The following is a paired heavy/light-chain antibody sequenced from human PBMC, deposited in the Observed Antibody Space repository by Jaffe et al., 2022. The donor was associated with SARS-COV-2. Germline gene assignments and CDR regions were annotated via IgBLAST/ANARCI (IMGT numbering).Light chain of an antibody. CDR1: SSNIGSNY. CDR3: AAWDDSLSGNWV. V-gene: IGLV1-47*01. J-gene: IGLJ3*02. CDR2: RNN. Sequence: QSVLTQPPSASGTPGQRVTISCSGSSSNIGSNYVYWYQQLPGTAPKLLIYRNNQRPSGVPDRFSGSKSGTSASLAISGLRSEDEADYYCAAWDDSLSGNWVFGGGTKLTVL.
Heavy chain of an antibody. Sequence: QVQLQESGPGLVKPSQTLSLTCTVSGGSISSGSYYWSWIRQPAGKGLEWIGRIYTSGSTNYNPSLKSRVTISVDTSKNQFSLKLSSVTAADTAVYYCAREAVAGQTYYYYYYGMDVWGQGTTVTVSS. V-gene: IGHV4-61*02. CDR3: AREAVAGQTYYYYYYGMDV. CDR2: IYTSGST. CDR1: GGSISSGSYY. J-gene: IGHJ6*02. D-gene: IGHD6-19*01.